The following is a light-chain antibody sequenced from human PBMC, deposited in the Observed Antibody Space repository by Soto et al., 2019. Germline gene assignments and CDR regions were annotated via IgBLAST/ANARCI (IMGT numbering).Light chain of an antibody. CDR1: QSISSW. CDR3: QQYNSYT. CDR2: DAS. J-gene: IGKJ1*01. Sequence: DIQMTQSPSTLSASVGDRVTITCRASQSISSWMAWYQQKPWQAPKLLIYDASSLESGVPSRFSGSGSGTEIPLTISSLQPDDFATYYCQQYNSYTFGQGTKVEIK. V-gene: IGKV1-5*01.